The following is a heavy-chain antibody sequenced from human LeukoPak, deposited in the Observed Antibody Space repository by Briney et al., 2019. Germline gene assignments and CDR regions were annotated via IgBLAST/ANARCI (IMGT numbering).Heavy chain of an antibody. CDR2: INPNSGGT. V-gene: IGHV1-2*02. D-gene: IGHD6-13*01. CDR3: ARVLVPYSSSWYFEP. J-gene: IGHJ4*02. Sequence: ASVKVSCKASGYTFTGYYMHWVRQAPGQGLDWMGWINPNSGGTNYAQKFQGRVTMTRDTSISTAYMELSRLRSDDTAVYYCARVLVPYSSSWYFEPWGQGTLVTVSS. CDR1: GYTFTGYY.